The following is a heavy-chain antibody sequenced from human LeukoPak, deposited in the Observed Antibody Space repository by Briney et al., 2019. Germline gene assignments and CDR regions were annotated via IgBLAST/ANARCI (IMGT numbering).Heavy chain of an antibody. CDR1: GFTFDDYG. V-gene: IGHV3-48*03. CDR2: ISSSGSTI. D-gene: IGHD2-2*01. CDR3: ARYIVVVPAATDAFDI. J-gene: IGHJ3*02. Sequence: PGGSLRLSCAASGFTFDDYGMNWVRQAPGKGLEWVSYISSSGSTIYYADSVKGRFTISRDNAKNSLYLQMNSLRAEDTAVYYCARYIVVVPAATDAFDIWGQGTMVTVSS.